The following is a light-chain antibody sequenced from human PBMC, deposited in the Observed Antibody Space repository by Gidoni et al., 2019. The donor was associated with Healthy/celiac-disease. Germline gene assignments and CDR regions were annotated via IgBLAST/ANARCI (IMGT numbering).Light chain of an antibody. Sequence: EIVFTHSPATLSLSPGERATLSCRASQSVSSYLAWYQQKPGQPPRLLIDDASNRATGIPARFSGSGSGTDFTLIISSLEPEDFSVYYCQQRSNWRGTFXXXTKVEI. V-gene: IGKV3-11*01. CDR1: QSVSSY. CDR2: DAS. J-gene: IGKJ1*01. CDR3: QQRSNWRGT.